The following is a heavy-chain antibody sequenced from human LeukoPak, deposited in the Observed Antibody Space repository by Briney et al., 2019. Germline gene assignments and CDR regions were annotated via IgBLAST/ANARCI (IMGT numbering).Heavy chain of an antibody. CDR1: GDSIHNYY. CDR2: IYYSGST. Sequence: SETLSLTCTVSGDSIHNYYWSWIRQPPGKGLEWIGFIYYSGSTYYNPSLKSRVTISVDTSNNQFSLKLSSVTAADTAMYYCARQSTSNWYKGLFDYWGQGTLVTVSS. D-gene: IGHD6-13*01. J-gene: IGHJ4*02. V-gene: IGHV4-59*08. CDR3: ARQSTSNWYKGLFDY.